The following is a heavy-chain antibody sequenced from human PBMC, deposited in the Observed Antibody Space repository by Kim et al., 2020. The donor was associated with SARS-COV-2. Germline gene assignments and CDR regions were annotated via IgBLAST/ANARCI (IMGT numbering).Heavy chain of an antibody. J-gene: IGHJ5*02. CDR1: GFTFSSYG. Sequence: GGSLRLSCAASGFTFSSYGMHWVRQAPGKGLEWVAVVSFDGSNKYYADSVKGRFTISRDNSKNTLYLQMNSLRADDTAVYYCAKINFASGSNWFDPWGQGTLVTVSS. V-gene: IGHV3-30*18. D-gene: IGHD3-10*01. CDR3: AKINFASGSNWFDP. CDR2: VSFDGSNK.